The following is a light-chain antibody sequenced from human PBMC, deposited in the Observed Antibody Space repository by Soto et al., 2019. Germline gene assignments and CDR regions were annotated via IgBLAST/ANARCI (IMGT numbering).Light chain of an antibody. Sequence: QSALTQPASVSGSPGQSITISCTGTSSDVGAYTFVSWYQQHPDTVPKLMIFDVSSRPSGVSDRFSGSKSGNTASLTISGLQPEDEADYYCSSYTSSSTHVFGSGTKLTVL. CDR3: SSYTSSSTHV. J-gene: IGLJ1*01. CDR2: DVS. V-gene: IGLV2-14*03. CDR1: SSDVGAYTF.